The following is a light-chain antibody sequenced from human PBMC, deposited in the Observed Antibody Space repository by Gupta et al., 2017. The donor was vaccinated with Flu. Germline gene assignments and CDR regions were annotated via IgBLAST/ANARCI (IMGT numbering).Light chain of an antibody. CDR1: SNDVGGYIR. J-gene: IGLJ1*01. CDR2: DVT. V-gene: IGLV2-11*01. CDR3: SSHAGRVTWV. Sequence: QSAPSPPLSVSGPPGQSVTIPCTGTSNDVGGYIRVSWYEQRPGKAPKLILDDVTERPSGVPDRFSGSKSGNTASLTISGLQADDEADYYCSSHAGRVTWVFGTGTTVTVL.